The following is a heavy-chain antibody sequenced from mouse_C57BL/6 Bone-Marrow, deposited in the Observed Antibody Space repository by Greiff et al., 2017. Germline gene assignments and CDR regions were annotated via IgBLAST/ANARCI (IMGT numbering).Heavy chain of an antibody. CDR3: ARGGGKGAMDY. Sequence: VQLHQSGPGLVKPGASVRISCTASGYSFTDYNMNWVKQTNGKSLEWIGVINPNSGTSSDNQKSKVKGTLTVDQSTSPAYMQLNSLTSEDSAVYYSARGGGKGAMDYWGQGTSVTVSS. CDR1: GYSFTDYN. D-gene: IGHD2-1*01. J-gene: IGHJ4*01. CDR2: INPNSGTS. V-gene: IGHV1-39*01.